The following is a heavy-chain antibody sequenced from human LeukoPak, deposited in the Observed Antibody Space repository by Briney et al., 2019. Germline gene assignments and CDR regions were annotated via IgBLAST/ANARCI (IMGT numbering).Heavy chain of an antibody. D-gene: IGHD3-22*01. CDR2: IFCNGST. CDR3: ASGYYYDSSRYYRFDY. CDR1: GGSVSSYY. J-gene: IGHJ4*02. V-gene: IGHV4-59*08. Sequence: SETLSLTCTVSGGSVSSYYWTWIRQPPGKGLEWIGYIFCNGSTNYNPSLKSRVTISVDTSKNQFSLKLRSVSAADTAVYYCASGYYYDSSRYYRFDYWGQGTLVTVSS.